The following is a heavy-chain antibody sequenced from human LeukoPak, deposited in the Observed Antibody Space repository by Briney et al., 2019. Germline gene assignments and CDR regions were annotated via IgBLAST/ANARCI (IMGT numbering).Heavy chain of an antibody. Sequence: SETLSLTCTVSGGSISSGGYYWSWIRQHPGMGLEWIGYIYYSGSTYYNPSLKSRVTISVDTSKNQFSLKLSSVTAADTAVYYCARGTAWNVQNWFDPWGQGTLVTVSS. CDR2: IYYSGST. CDR3: ARGTAWNVQNWFDP. V-gene: IGHV4-31*03. D-gene: IGHD1-1*01. CDR1: GGSISSGGYY. J-gene: IGHJ5*02.